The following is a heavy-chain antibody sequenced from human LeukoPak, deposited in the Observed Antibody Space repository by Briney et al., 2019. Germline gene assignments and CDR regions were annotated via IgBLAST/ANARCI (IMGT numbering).Heavy chain of an antibody. D-gene: IGHD3-9*01. Sequence: SETLSLTCAVYGGSFSGYYWSWIRQPPGKGLEWIGEINHSGSTNYNPSLKSRVTISVDTSKNQFSLKLTAVTAADTAVYYCARGQGNYDILTGYYYWGQGTLVTVSS. J-gene: IGHJ4*02. CDR2: INHSGST. CDR3: ARGQGNYDILTGYYY. V-gene: IGHV4-34*01. CDR1: GGSFSGYY.